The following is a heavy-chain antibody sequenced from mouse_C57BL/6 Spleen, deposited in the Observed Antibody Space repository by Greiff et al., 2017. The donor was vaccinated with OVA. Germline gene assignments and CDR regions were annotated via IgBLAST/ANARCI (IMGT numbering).Heavy chain of an antibody. Sequence: VQLQQPGAELVKPGASVKLSCKASGYTFTSYWMQWVKQRPGQGLEWIGEIDPSDSYTNYNQKFKGKATLTVDTSSSTAYMQLSSLTSEDSAVYYCARLYGYDDGGWGQGTTLTVSS. CDR1: GYTFTSYW. J-gene: IGHJ2*01. CDR3: ARLYGYDDGG. V-gene: IGHV1-50*01. CDR2: IDPSDSYT. D-gene: IGHD2-2*01.